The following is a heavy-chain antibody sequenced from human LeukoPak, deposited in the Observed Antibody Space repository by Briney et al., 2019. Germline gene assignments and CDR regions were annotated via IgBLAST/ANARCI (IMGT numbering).Heavy chain of an antibody. V-gene: IGHV1-2*06. CDR3: ASLAPTASGYSSSWYLHGDGY. D-gene: IGHD6-13*01. J-gene: IGHJ4*02. Sequence: GASVKVSCKASGYTFTGYYMHWVRQAPGQGLEWMGRINPNSGGTNYAQKFQGRVTMTRDTSISTAYMELSRLRSDDTAVYYCASLAPTASGYSSSWYLHGDGYWGQGTLVTVSS. CDR1: GYTFTGYY. CDR2: INPNSGGT.